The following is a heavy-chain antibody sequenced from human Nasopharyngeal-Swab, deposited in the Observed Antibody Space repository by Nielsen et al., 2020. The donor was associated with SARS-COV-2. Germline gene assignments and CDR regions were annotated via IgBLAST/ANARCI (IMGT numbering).Heavy chain of an antibody. J-gene: IGHJ4*02. Sequence: SETLSLTCTVSGGSISSSSYYWGWIRQPPGKGLEWIGYIYYSGSTNYNPSLKSRVTISVDTSKNQFSLKLSSVTAADTAVYYCARWGGYYYDSSGYYFDYWGQGTLVTVSS. CDR2: IYYSGST. V-gene: IGHV4-61*05. D-gene: IGHD3-22*01. CDR1: GGSISSSSYY. CDR3: ARWGGYYYDSSGYYFDY.